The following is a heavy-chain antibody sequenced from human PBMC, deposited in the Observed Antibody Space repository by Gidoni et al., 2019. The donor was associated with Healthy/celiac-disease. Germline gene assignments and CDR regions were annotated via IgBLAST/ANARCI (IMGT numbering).Heavy chain of an antibody. CDR3: ARGDRRDGYNFTPLYQN. J-gene: IGHJ4*02. V-gene: IGHV1-69*01. CDR2: TIPIFGTA. Sequence: QVQLVQSGAEVQKPGSSVKVSCKASGGTVSSYASSWVRQAPGQGLEWMGGTIPIFGTANYAQKFQGRVTITADESTSTAYMELSSLRSEDTAVYYCARGDRRDGYNFTPLYQNWGQGTLVTVSS. CDR1: GGTVSSYA. D-gene: IGHD5-12*01.